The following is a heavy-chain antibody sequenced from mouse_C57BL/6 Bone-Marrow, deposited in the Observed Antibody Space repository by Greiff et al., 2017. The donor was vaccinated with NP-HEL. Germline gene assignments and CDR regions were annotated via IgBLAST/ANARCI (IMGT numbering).Heavy chain of an antibody. CDR1: EYEFPSHD. J-gene: IGHJ3*01. Sequence: EVKLVESGGGLVQPGESLKLSCESTEYEFPSHDMSWVRKTPEKRLELVAAINSDGGSTYYTDNLKSRFIISRDNTNKTLYLQMSSLRSEDTALYYCARWEDSSGYVPFAYWGQGTLVTVSA. V-gene: IGHV5-2*01. CDR2: INSDGGST. CDR3: ARWEDSSGYVPFAY. D-gene: IGHD3-2*02.